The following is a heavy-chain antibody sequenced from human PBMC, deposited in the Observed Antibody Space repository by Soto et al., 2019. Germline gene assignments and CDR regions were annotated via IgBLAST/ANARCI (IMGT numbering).Heavy chain of an antibody. D-gene: IGHD1-26*01. CDR2: INPSGGST. CDR3: ARGGASGSYTGTLYYYGMDV. CDR1: GYTFTSYY. J-gene: IGHJ6*02. V-gene: IGHV1-46*01. Sequence: GASVKVSCKASGYTFTSYYMHWVRQAPGQGLEWMGIINPSGGSTSYAQKFQGRVTMTRDTSTSTVYMELSSLRSEDTAVYYCARGGASGSYTGTLYYYGMDVWGQGTTVTVSS.